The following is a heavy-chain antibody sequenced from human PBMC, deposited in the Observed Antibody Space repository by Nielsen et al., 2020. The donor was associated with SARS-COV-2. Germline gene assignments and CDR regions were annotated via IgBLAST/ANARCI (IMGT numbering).Heavy chain of an antibody. CDR2: ISGGGTNS. V-gene: IGHV3-23*01. Sequence: GGSLRLSCAASGFTFNTYAMSWIRQAPGKGLEWISAISGGGTNSFYADSGKGRFTISRDNSNHTLYLQLTNLRAEDTAVYYCANDFGDCGSSTCRPKWGQGSRITVSS. J-gene: IGHJ4*02. CDR1: GFTFNTYA. D-gene: IGHD2-2*01. CDR3: ANDFGDCGSSTCRPK.